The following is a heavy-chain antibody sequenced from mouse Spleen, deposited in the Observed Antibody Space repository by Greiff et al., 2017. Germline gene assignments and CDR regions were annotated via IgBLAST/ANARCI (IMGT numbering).Heavy chain of an antibody. Sequence: EVKLMESGGGLVQPGGSLKLSCATSGFTFSDYYMYWVRQTPEKRLEWVAYISNGGGSTYYPDTVKGRFTISRDNAKNTLYLQMSRLKSEDTAMYYCARGGYGNYGYYAMDYWGQGTSVTVSS. V-gene: IGHV5-12*02. CDR2: ISNGGGST. CDR3: ARGGYGNYGYYAMDY. D-gene: IGHD2-1*01. J-gene: IGHJ4*01. CDR1: GFTFSDYY.